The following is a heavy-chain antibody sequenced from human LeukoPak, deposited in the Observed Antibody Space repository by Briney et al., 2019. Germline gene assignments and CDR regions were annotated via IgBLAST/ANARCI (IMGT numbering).Heavy chain of an antibody. Sequence: ASVKVSCKASGYTFTSYGISWVRQAPGQGLEWMGWISAYNGNTNYAQKLQGRVTMTTDTSTSTAYMELRSLRSDDTAVYYCARDRPPEDYYDSSGPENFDYWGQGTLVAVSS. CDR2: ISAYNGNT. CDR3: ARDRPPEDYYDSSGPENFDY. D-gene: IGHD3-22*01. V-gene: IGHV1-18*01. CDR1: GYTFTSYG. J-gene: IGHJ4*02.